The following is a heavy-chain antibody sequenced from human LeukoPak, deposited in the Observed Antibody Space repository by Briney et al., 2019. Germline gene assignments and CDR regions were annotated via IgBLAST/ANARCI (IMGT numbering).Heavy chain of an antibody. V-gene: IGHV3-7*01. J-gene: IGHJ4*02. D-gene: IGHD1-26*01. Sequence: GGSLRLSCAASGFTFSCYWMSWVRQAPGKGLEWVANINQDGSEKYYVDSVTGRFTISRDNAKNSLYLQMNSLGAEDTAVYYCARDKAVGATLFDYWGQGTLVTVSS. CDR3: ARDKAVGATLFDY. CDR1: GFTFSCYW. CDR2: INQDGSEK.